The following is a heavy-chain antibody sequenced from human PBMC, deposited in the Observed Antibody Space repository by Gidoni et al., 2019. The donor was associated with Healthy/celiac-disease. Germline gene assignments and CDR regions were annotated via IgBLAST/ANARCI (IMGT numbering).Heavy chain of an antibody. CDR3: VKDLFVGATFGY. J-gene: IGHJ4*02. Sequence: EVQLVESGGGLVQPGGSLRLSCSAAGFPFSSYAMHWVRQAPGKGLEYVSAISSNGGSTDYADSVKGRFTISRDNSKNTLYLQMSSLRAEDTAVYYCVKDLFVGATFGYWGQGTLVTVSS. CDR1: GFPFSSYA. V-gene: IGHV3-64D*06. CDR2: ISSNGGST. D-gene: IGHD1-26*01.